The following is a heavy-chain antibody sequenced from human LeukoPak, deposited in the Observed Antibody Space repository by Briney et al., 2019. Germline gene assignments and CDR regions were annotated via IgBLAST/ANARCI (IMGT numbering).Heavy chain of an antibody. CDR1: GFTVSRNY. CDR3: ARRAGAYSHPYDY. J-gene: IGHJ4*02. CDR2: LYSGGST. D-gene: IGHD4/OR15-4a*01. V-gene: IGHV3-53*01. Sequence: GGSLRLSCAASGFTVSRNYMSWVRQAPGKGLEWVSVLYSGGSTNYADSVKGRFTTSRDNSKNTLYLQMNSLRAEDTAVYYCARRAGAYSHPYDYWGQGTLVTVSS.